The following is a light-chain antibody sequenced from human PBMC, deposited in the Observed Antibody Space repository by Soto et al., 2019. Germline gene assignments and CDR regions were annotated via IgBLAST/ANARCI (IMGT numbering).Light chain of an antibody. J-gene: IGLJ2*01. CDR1: SSDVGGYNY. V-gene: IGLV2-8*01. CDR3: SSYAGSDQLV. CDR2: EVS. Sequence: QSALTQPPSASGSPGQSVTISCTGTSSDVGGYNYVSWYQQHPGKAPKLMIYEVSQRPSGVTDRFSGSKSGNTASLTVSGLQAEDEAEYFCSSYAGSDQLVFGGGTKLTVL.